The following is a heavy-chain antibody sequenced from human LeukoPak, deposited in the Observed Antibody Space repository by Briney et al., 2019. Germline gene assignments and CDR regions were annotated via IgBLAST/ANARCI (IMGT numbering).Heavy chain of an antibody. Sequence: SQTLSLTCAISGDSVSSNSAAWNWIRQSPSRGLEWLGRTYYRSNWYNDYAVSVKSRITINPDTSKNQFSLQLNSVTPEDTAVYYCARTDDIVVVPAAIMATGWFDPWGQGTLVTVSS. CDR3: ARTDDIVVVPAAIMATGWFDP. CDR1: GDSVSSNSAA. D-gene: IGHD2-2*01. J-gene: IGHJ5*02. V-gene: IGHV6-1*01. CDR2: TYYRSNWYN.